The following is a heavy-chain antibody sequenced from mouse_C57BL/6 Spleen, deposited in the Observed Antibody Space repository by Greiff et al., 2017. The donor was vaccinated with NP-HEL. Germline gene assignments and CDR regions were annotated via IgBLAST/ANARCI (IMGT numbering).Heavy chain of an antibody. J-gene: IGHJ4*01. CDR3: ARGGYGSSSYAMDY. D-gene: IGHD1-1*01. V-gene: IGHV5-4*03. Sequence: EVKLQESGGGLVKPGGSLKLSCAASGFTFSSYAMSWVRQTPEKRLEWVATISDGGSYTYYPDNVKGRFTISRDNAKNNLYLQMSHLKSEDTAMYYCARGGYGSSSYAMDYWGQGTSVTVSS. CDR2: ISDGGSYT. CDR1: GFTFSSYA.